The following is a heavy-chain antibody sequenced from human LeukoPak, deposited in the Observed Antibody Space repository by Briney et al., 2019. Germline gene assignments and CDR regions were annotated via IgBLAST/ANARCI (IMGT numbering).Heavy chain of an antibody. V-gene: IGHV1-8*01. CDR3: AGSPSGDSYYFDY. J-gene: IGHJ4*02. CDR2: MNPNSGNT. Sequence: ASVKVSCKASGYTFTSYDINWVRQATGQGLEWMGWMNPNSGNTGYAQKFQGRVTMTRNTSISTAYMELSSLRSEDTAVYYCAGSPSGDSYYFDYWGQRTLVTVSS. CDR1: GYTFTSYD. D-gene: IGHD1-26*01.